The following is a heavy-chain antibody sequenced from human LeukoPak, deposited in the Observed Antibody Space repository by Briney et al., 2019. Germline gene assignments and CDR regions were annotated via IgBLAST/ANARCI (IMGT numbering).Heavy chain of an antibody. Sequence: AASVKVSCKASGYTFTSYDINWVRQAPGQGLEWMGWMNPNSGNTGYAQKFQGRVTITRNTSISTAYMELSSLRSEDTAVYYCARFGLIIWNDGGNAFDIWGQGTMVTVSS. CDR2: MNPNSGNT. CDR3: ARFGLIIWNDGGNAFDI. J-gene: IGHJ3*02. D-gene: IGHD1-1*01. V-gene: IGHV1-8*03. CDR1: GYTFTSYD.